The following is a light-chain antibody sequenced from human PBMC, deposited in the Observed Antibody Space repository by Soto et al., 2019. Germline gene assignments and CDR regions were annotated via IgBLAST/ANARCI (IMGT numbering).Light chain of an antibody. CDR3: QHYGGSPPRYT. Sequence: EIGLTQSPGTLSLSPGERATLSCRASQSVSSSYLAWYQQKPGQAPRLLIYGASSRATGIPDRFSGSGSGTDFTLTISRLEPEDFAVYYCQHYGGSPPRYTFGQGTKLEIK. CDR2: GAS. J-gene: IGKJ2*01. V-gene: IGKV3-20*01. CDR1: QSVSSSY.